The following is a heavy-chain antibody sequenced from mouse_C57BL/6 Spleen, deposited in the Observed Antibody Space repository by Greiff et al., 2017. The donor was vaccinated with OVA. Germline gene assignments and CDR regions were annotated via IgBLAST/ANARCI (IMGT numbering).Heavy chain of an antibody. D-gene: IGHD2-4*01. CDR3: AREDYAWFAY. Sequence: QVQLQQPGAELVKPGASVKLSCKASGYTFTSYWMHWVKQRPGQGLEWIGMIHPNSGSTNYNEKFKSKATLTVDKSSSTAYMQLSSLTSEDYAVYYCAREDYAWFAYWGQGTLVTVSA. V-gene: IGHV1-64*01. J-gene: IGHJ3*01. CDR1: GYTFTSYW. CDR2: IHPNSGST.